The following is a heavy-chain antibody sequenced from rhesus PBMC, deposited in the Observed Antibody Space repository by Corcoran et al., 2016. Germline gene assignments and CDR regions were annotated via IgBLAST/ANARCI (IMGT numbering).Heavy chain of an antibody. CDR2: INNGGGDT. V-gene: IGHV3S5*01. Sequence: EVQLVETGGGLVQPGGSLKVSCAVSGFTFSSYGMSWFRQAPGKGLEWVSGINNGGGDTYYPDSVKGRFTISRDNSKNTLSLEMNSLRAEDTAVYYCAKHGSSYHAGFDYWGQGVLVTVSS. CDR1: GFTFSSYG. CDR3: AKHGSSYHAGFDY. J-gene: IGHJ4*01. D-gene: IGHD4-29*01.